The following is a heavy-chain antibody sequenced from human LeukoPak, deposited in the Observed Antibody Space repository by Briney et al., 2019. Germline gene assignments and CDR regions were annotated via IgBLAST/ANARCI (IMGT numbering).Heavy chain of an antibody. CDR1: GFTFTNHW. CDR2: INQDGSER. CDR3: ARDEYLWSGYYPNQAFDY. V-gene: IGHV3-7*01. J-gene: IGHJ4*02. D-gene: IGHD3-3*01. Sequence: GGSLRLSCATSGFTFTNHWMSWVRQAPGKGLEWVANINQDGSERNYVDSVKGRFTISRDNAKNSLYLQMNSLRVEDTAVYYCARDEYLWSGYYPNQAFDYWGQGTLVTVSS.